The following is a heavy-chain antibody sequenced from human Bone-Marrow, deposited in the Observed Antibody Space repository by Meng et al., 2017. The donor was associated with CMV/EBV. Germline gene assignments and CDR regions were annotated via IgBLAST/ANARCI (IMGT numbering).Heavy chain of an antibody. CDR1: VDSMHTYL. CDR3: ATRRAHSDGRGSWYYQFNH. J-gene: IGHJ4*02. Sequence: ADTPPFHSRVTVDSMHTYLWSWTVQPSRKGRVLIRRLYHSGTSNYNPSLNSRFTMSIDTSNKQFSLRLRSVNAADTAVYYCATRRAHSDGRGSWYYQFNHWGQGTLVTVSS. D-gene: IGHD3-22*01. V-gene: IGHV4-4*07. CDR2: LYHSGTS.